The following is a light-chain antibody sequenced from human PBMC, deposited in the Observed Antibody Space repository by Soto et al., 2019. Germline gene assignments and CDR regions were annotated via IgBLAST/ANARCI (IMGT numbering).Light chain of an antibody. V-gene: IGKV3-11*01. CDR1: QSVGNY. Sequence: EIVLTQSPGTLSLSPGERATLSCRASQSVGNYFTWYQQKPGQAPRLLIYDASKRAAGIPARFSGSGSGTDFTLTISSLEPEDFAVYYCQQRSNWSITFGQGTRLEI. CDR2: DAS. J-gene: IGKJ5*01. CDR3: QQRSNWSIT.